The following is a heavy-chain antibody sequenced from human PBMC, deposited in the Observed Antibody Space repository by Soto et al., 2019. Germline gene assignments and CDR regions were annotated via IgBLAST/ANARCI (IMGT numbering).Heavy chain of an antibody. CDR3: AREGINGDYCGSGSYWGY. J-gene: IGHJ4*02. V-gene: IGHV1-2*02. Sequence: QVQLVQSGAEVKKPGASVKVSCKASGYTFTGYYMHWVRQAPGQGLEWMGWINPNSGGTNYAQKFQGRVTMTRDTSISTAYMELSGLRSDDTAVYYCAREGINGDYCGSGSYWGYWGQGTLVTVSS. CDR2: INPNSGGT. D-gene: IGHD3-10*01. CDR1: GYTFTGYY.